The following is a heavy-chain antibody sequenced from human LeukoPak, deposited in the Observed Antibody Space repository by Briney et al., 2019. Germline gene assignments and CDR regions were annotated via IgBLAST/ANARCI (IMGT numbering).Heavy chain of an antibody. V-gene: IGHV4-39*07. CDR1: GGSISSSSYY. CDR2: IYYSGST. J-gene: IGHJ4*02. CDR3: ARTGYSSGWYKGGYWETDY. D-gene: IGHD6-19*01. Sequence: SETLSLTCTVSGGSISSSSYYWGWIRQPPGKGLEWIGSIYYSGSTYYNPSLKSRVTISVDTSKNQFSLKLSSVTAADTAVYYCARTGYSSGWYKGGYWETDYWGQGTLVTVSS.